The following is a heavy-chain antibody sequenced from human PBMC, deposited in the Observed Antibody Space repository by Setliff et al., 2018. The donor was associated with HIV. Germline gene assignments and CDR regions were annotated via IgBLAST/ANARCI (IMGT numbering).Heavy chain of an antibody. CDR3: AREKSITSAWYGGYYFDY. D-gene: IGHD3-3*01. Sequence: LSLTCAVSGGSISSSNWWSWVRQPPGKGLEWIGEIYHSGSANYNPSLKSRVIISIDKSKNQCSLHLVSVTAADTAVYFCAREKSITSAWYGGYYFDYWGQGTTVTVSS. CDR1: GGSISSSNW. V-gene: IGHV4-4*01. J-gene: IGHJ4*02. CDR2: IYHSGSA.